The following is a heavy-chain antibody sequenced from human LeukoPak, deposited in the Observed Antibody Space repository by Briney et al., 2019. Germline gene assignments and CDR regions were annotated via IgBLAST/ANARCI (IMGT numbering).Heavy chain of an antibody. CDR1: GGSISSYY. CDR2: IDYSGSA. V-gene: IGHV4-59*01. CDR3: ARALGGTSWWFDP. J-gene: IGHJ5*02. D-gene: IGHD4-23*01. Sequence: SETLSLTCTVSGGSISSYYWSWIRQPPGKGLEWIGYIDYSGSANYNPSLKSRITISGDTSKNQCSLKLSSVTAADTAVYYCARALGGTSWWFDPWGQGTLVTVSS.